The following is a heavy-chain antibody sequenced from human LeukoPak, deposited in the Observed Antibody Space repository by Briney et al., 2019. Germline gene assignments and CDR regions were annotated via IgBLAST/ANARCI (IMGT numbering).Heavy chain of an antibody. CDR2: IWYDGSNT. V-gene: IGHV3-33*08. CDR3: GRDSRSILIDV. D-gene: IGHD3-3*01. J-gene: IGHJ4*02. Sequence: PGGSLRLSCAASGLTFSRHGMHWVRQAPGKGLEWVAVIWYDGSNTYYVDSVKGRFTISRDNSKNTLYLQMNSLRVEDTAVYYCGRDSRSILIDVWGQGTPVTISS. CDR1: GLTFSRHG.